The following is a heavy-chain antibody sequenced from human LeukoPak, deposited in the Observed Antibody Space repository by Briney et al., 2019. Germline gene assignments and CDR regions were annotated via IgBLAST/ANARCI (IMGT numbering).Heavy chain of an antibody. J-gene: IGHJ3*02. Sequence: GGSLRLSCAASGFTFSNYWMSWVRQAPGRGLEWVASIKQDGSEKNYVDSVKGRFAISRDNAKNSLYLQMNSLRAEDTAVYYCARVAATATGAYDTWGQGTLVPVSS. CDR3: ARVAATATGAYDT. CDR1: GFTFSNYW. D-gene: IGHD6-25*01. CDR2: IKQDGSEK. V-gene: IGHV3-7*04.